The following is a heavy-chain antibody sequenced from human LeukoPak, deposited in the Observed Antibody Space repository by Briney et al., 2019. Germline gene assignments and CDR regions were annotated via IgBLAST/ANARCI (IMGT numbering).Heavy chain of an antibody. J-gene: IGHJ5*02. CDR3: ARGQVPAARGYNWFDP. CDR2: IKAGGDT. Sequence: AETLSLTCAVYGCSFNDYYRNWVRQPPGKGLEWVGEIKAGGDTNFNPSLKSRVTISVDTSKSQFSLTLTSMIAADTAVYYCARGQVPAARGYNWFDPWGQGTLVTVSS. D-gene: IGHD2-2*01. CDR1: GCSFNDYY. V-gene: IGHV4-34*01.